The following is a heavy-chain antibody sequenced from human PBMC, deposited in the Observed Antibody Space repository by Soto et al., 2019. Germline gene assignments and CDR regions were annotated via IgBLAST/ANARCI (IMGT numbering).Heavy chain of an antibody. CDR3: ARLSRPNYYDTSGFFKDNWFDP. D-gene: IGHD3-22*01. V-gene: IGHV1-69*13. J-gene: IGHJ5*02. Sequence: GASVKVSCKASGGTFNSYDINWVRQAPGQGLEWMGGIIPIVETPKYAQKFQGRVTITADESTNTVYMELGSLRSEDTAMYYCARLSRPNYYDTSGFFKDNWFDPWGQGTLVTVSS. CDR1: GGTFNSYD. CDR2: IIPIVETP.